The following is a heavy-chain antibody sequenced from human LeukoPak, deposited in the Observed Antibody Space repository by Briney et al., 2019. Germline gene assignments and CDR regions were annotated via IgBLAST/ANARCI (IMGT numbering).Heavy chain of an antibody. CDR2: IYHSGST. Sequence: SQTLSLTCAVSGGSISSGGYSWSWIRQPPGKGLEWIGYIYHSGSTYYNPSLKSRVTISVDRSKNQFSLKLSSVTPEDTAVYYCARAYQHHFDYWSQGTLVTVSS. CDR1: GGSISSGGYS. CDR3: ARAYQHHFDY. V-gene: IGHV4-30-2*01. J-gene: IGHJ4*02. D-gene: IGHD6-13*01.